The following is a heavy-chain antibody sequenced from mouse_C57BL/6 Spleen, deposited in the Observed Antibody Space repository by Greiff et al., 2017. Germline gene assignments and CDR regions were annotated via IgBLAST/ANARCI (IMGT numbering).Heavy chain of an antibody. D-gene: IGHD1-1*01. Sequence: QVHVKQPGAELVMPGASVKLSCKASGYTFTSYWMHWVKQRPGQGLEWIGEIDPSDSYTNYNQKFKGKSTLTVDKSSSTAYMQLSSLTSEDSAVYYCARGYYGSSPHAMDYWGQGTSVTVSS. CDR1: GYTFTSYW. CDR3: ARGYYGSSPHAMDY. V-gene: IGHV1-69*01. J-gene: IGHJ4*01. CDR2: IDPSDSYT.